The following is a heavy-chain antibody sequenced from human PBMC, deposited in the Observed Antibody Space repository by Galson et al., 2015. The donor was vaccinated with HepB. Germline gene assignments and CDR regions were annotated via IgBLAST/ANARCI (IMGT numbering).Heavy chain of an antibody. J-gene: IGHJ6*03. Sequence: SLRLSCAGSGFTFEDYAMHWVRQAPGKGLEWVSGISWNSDTTGYADSVKGRFTISRDNAQNSVSLQINSLRLEDTALYYCARGATGTGTGFYYYMDVWGKGTTVTVSS. CDR2: ISWNSDTT. D-gene: IGHD1-1*01. CDR1: GFTFEDYA. CDR3: ARGATGTGTGFYYYMDV. V-gene: IGHV3-9*01.